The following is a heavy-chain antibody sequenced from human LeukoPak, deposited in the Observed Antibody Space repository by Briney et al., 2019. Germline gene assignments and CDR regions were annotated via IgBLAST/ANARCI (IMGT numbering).Heavy chain of an antibody. CDR3: ATQPWDIVVVPAADLFPHYYMDV. Sequence: ASVKVSCKASGGTFSSYAISWVRQAPGQGLEWMGGIIPIFGTANYAQKFQGRVTITTDEATSTAYMELSSLRSEDTAVYYCATQPWDIVVVPAADLFPHYYMDVWGKGTTVTVSS. D-gene: IGHD2-2*01. J-gene: IGHJ6*03. CDR2: IIPIFGTA. V-gene: IGHV1-69*05. CDR1: GGTFSSYA.